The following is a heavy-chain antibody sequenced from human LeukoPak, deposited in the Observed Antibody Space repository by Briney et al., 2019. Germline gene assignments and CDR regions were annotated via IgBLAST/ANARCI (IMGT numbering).Heavy chain of an antibody. Sequence: GGSLRLSCAASGFTLRSYDMHWVRQATGKGLEWVSGIGTAGEIYYPGSVKGRFTISRENAKNSLYLQMNSLRAGDTAVYYCARAAYSSTWYSRYFDLWGRGTLVTVSS. CDR2: IGTAGEI. J-gene: IGHJ2*01. D-gene: IGHD6-13*01. CDR3: ARAAYSSTWYSRYFDL. CDR1: GFTLRSYD. V-gene: IGHV3-13*01.